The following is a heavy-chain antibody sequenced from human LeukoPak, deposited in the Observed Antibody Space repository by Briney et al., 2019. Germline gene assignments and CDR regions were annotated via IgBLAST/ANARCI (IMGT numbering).Heavy chain of an antibody. CDR1: GYRFSSYW. V-gene: IGHV5-51*01. J-gene: IGHJ4*02. D-gene: IGHD5-18*01. CDR3: ARHSAQGYSYGYFDY. Sequence: GESLKISCKGSGYRFSSYWIGWVRQMPGKGLEWMGIIYPGDSDTRYSPSFQGQVTISADKSISTAYLQWSSLKASDTAMYYCARHSAQGYSYGYFDYWGQGALVTISS. CDR2: IYPGDSDT.